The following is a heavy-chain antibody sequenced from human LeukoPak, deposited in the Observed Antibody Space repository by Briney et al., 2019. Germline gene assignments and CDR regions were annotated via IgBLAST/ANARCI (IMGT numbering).Heavy chain of an antibody. CDR3: TPTPVQLERGMFGY. J-gene: IGHJ4*02. V-gene: IGHV3-15*01. CDR2: IKSKTDGGTT. D-gene: IGHD1-1*01. Sequence: GGSLRLSCAASGFTFSNAWMSWVRQAPGKGLEWVGRIKSKTDGGTTDYAAPVKGRLTISRDDSKNTLYLQMNSLKTEDTAVYYCTPTPVQLERGMFGYWGQGTLVTVSS. CDR1: GFTFSNAW.